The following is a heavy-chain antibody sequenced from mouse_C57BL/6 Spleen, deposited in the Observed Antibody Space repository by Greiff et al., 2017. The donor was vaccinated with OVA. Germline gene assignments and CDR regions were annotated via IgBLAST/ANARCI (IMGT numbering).Heavy chain of an antibody. CDR3: AGYYGSDY. CDR2: ISYDGSN. D-gene: IGHD1-1*01. CDR1: GYSITSGYY. Sequence: EVKLQESGPGLVKPSQSLSLTCSVTGYSITSGYYWNWIRQFPGNKLEWMGYISYDGSNNYNPSLKNRISITRDTSKNQFFLKLNSVTTEDTATYYCAGYYGSDYWGQGTTLTVSS. V-gene: IGHV3-6*01. J-gene: IGHJ2*01.